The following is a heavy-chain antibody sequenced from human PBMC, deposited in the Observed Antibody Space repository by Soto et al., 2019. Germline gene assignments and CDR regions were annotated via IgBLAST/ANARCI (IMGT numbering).Heavy chain of an antibody. D-gene: IGHD5-18*01. J-gene: IGHJ5*02. V-gene: IGHV4-61*01. CDR2: IYYSGST. CDR3: ARVGVDTAMENWFDP. Sequence: SETLSLTCTVSGGSVSSGSYYWSWIRQPPGKGLERIGYIYYSGSTNYNPSLKSRVTISVDTSKNQFSLKLSSVTAADTAVYYCARVGVDTAMENWFDPWGQGTLVTVPQ. CDR1: GGSVSSGSYY.